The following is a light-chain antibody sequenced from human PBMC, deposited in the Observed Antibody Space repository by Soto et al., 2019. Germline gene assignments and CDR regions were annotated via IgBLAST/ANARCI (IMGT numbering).Light chain of an antibody. Sequence: ETVMTHSPATLSLTPRDRATLSGRASQSVTSNLAWYQQKPGQAPRLLIYGASSRATGIPDRFSGSGSGTDFTLTISRLEPEDFAGYYCQQYGSSPRTSGQGTKVDIK. V-gene: IGKV3-20*01. CDR2: GAS. CDR1: QSVTSN. CDR3: QQYGSSPRT. J-gene: IGKJ1*01.